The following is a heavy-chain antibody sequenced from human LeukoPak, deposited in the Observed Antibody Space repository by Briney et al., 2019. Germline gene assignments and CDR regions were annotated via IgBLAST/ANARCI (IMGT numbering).Heavy chain of an antibody. CDR2: IYHSGST. D-gene: IGHD6-19*01. V-gene: IGHV4-38-2*02. CDR1: GYSISSGYY. CDR3: ARDLYSSGWGYFDY. J-gene: IGHJ4*02. Sequence: SETLSLTCTVSGYSISSGYYWGWIRQPPGKGLEWIGSIYHSGSTYYNPSLKSRVTISLDTSENQFSLKLSSVTAADTAVYYCARDLYSSGWGYFDYWGQGTLVTVSS.